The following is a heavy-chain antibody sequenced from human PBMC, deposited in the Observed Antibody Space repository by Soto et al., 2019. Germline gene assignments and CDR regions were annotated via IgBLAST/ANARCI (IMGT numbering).Heavy chain of an antibody. CDR2: IFHSGST. J-gene: IGHJ4*02. CDR3: ARESITMVRGLIIKSYYFDY. Sequence: QVQLQESGPGLVKPSGTLSLTCAVSGGSISSSNWWSWVRQPPGKGLEWIGEIFHSGSTNYNPSLKSRVTISVDKSKTQFSLNLISVTAADTAVYYCARESITMVRGLIIKSYYFDYWGQGTLVTVSS. D-gene: IGHD3-10*01. CDR1: GGSISSSNW. V-gene: IGHV4-4*02.